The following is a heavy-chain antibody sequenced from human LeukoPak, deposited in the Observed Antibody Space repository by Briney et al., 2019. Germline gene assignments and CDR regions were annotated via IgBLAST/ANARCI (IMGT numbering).Heavy chain of an antibody. CDR2: IYYSGST. Sequence: PSETLSLTCTVSGGSVNSRNYFWGWIRQPPGKGLEWTGSIYYSGSTYYNPSLKSRVTISVDTSKNQFSLKLSSVTAADTAVYYCAREAYGSGSYIDYWGQGTLVTVSS. J-gene: IGHJ4*02. CDR3: AREAYGSGSYIDY. D-gene: IGHD3-10*01. CDR1: GGSVNSRNYF. V-gene: IGHV4-39*07.